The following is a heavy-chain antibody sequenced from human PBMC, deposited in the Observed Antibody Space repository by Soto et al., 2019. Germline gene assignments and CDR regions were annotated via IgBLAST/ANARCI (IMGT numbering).Heavy chain of an antibody. V-gene: IGHV4-59*01. J-gene: IGHJ4*02. Sequence: SETLSLTCTVPGGSISSYYWSWVRQPPGKGLEWIGYIYYSGTHKYNPSLKSRLTISVDTSKNQFSLKLNSMTAADTAVYYCARVQMATLYFDYWGQGTLVTVSS. CDR1: GGSISSYY. CDR2: IYYSGTH. CDR3: ARVQMATLYFDY. D-gene: IGHD5-12*01.